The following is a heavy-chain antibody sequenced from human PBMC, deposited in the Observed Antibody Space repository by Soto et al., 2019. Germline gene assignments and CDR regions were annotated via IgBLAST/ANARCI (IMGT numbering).Heavy chain of an antibody. Sequence: QVQLVQSGAEVKKPGSSVKVSCKASGGTFSSYAISWVLQAPGQGLEWMGGIIPIFGTANYGHKFLGRVTIAADESTSTAYMELSSLRSEDTAVYYCARDSPEGIVRVNYFDYWGQGTLVTVSS. V-gene: IGHV1-69*01. CDR3: ARDSPEGIVRVNYFDY. CDR2: IIPIFGTA. D-gene: IGHD2-15*01. CDR1: GGTFSSYA. J-gene: IGHJ4*02.